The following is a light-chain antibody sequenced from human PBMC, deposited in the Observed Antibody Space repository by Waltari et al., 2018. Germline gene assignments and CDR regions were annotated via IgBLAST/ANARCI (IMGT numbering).Light chain of an antibody. V-gene: IGLV1-40*01. CDR2: GIT. CDR3: QSYDTSLSVV. Sequence: QSVLTQPPSVSGAPGQRVTISCTGSGSNIGAGYDVHWYHQVPRTAPKLLIYGITSRPLGVPDRFFGSTSVTSASLTITGLQVEDEGDYYCQSYDTSLSVVFGGGTKLTVL. J-gene: IGLJ3*02. CDR1: GSNIGAGYD.